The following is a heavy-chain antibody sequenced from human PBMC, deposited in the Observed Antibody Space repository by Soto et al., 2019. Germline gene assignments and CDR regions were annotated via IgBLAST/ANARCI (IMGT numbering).Heavy chain of an antibody. CDR1: GFTFSSYA. J-gene: IGHJ4*02. V-gene: IGHV3-23*01. CDR3: AKLETYYYDSSGYEFDY. D-gene: IGHD3-22*01. CDR2: ISGSGGST. Sequence: PGGSLRLSFAASGFTFSSYAMSWVRQAPGKGLEWVSAISGSGGSTYYADSVKGRFTISRDNSKNTLYLQMNSLRAEDTAVYYCAKLETYYYDSSGYEFDYWGQGTLVTVSS.